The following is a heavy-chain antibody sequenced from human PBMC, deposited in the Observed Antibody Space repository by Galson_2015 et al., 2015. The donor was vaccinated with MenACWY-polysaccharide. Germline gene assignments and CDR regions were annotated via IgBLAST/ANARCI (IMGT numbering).Heavy chain of an antibody. CDR3: ARIPSTVTSFGWFDP. D-gene: IGHD4-17*01. J-gene: IGHJ5*02. CDR2: IYHSGST. Sequence: SETLSLTCAVSGGSMSSNNWWTWVRQPPGKGLEWIGEIYHSGSTNYNPSLKSRVTISVDKSKNQFSLMLSSVTAADTAVYYCARIPSTVTSFGWFDPWGQGTLVTVSS. CDR1: GGSMSSNNW. V-gene: IGHV4-4*02.